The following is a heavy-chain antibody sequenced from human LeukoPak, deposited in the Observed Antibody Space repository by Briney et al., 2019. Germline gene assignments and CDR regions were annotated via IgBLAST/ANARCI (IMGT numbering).Heavy chain of an antibody. D-gene: IGHD3-10*01. Sequence: ASETLSLTCTVSGGSISSSYYWGWIRQPPGKGLEWIGSISYSGSTYYNPSLKSRVTISVDTSNNQFSLKLSSVPAADTAVYYCARVRGATDYWGRGTLVTVSS. V-gene: IGHV4-39*01. CDR2: ISYSGST. CDR3: ARVRGATDY. J-gene: IGHJ4*02. CDR1: GGSISSSYY.